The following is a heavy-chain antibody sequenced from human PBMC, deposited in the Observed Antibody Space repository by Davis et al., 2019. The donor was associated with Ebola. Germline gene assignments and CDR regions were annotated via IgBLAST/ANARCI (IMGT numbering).Heavy chain of an antibody. D-gene: IGHD2-8*02. V-gene: IGHV3-11*01. J-gene: IGHJ4*02. Sequence: GESLKISCAASGFTFSKHAMSWVRLAPGKGLEWVSYISSSGSTIYYADSVKGRFTISRDNAKNSLHLQMNSLRAEDTAVYYCARVRTGLDYWGQGTLVTVSS. CDR2: ISSSGSTI. CDR1: GFTFSKHA. CDR3: ARVRTGLDY.